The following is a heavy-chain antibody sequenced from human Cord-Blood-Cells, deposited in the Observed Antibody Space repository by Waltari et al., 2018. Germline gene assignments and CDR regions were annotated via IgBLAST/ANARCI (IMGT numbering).Heavy chain of an antibody. V-gene: IGHV4-38-2*02. CDR2: IYHSGST. J-gene: IGHJ4*02. CDR1: GYSISSGYY. CDR3: ASAWIQLWFDY. Sequence: QVQLQESGPGLVKPSETLSLTCTVSGYSISSGYYWGWIRQPPGKGLEWIGRIYHSGSTYYNPSLKSRVTISVDTSKNQFSRKLSSVTAADTAVYYCASAWIQLWFDYWGQGTLVTVSS. D-gene: IGHD5-18*01.